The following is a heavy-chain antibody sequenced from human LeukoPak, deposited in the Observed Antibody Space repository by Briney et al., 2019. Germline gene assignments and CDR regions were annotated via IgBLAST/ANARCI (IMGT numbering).Heavy chain of an antibody. Sequence: GGSLRLSCAASGFTFSNYNMNWVRQAPGKGLEWVSSISSRSSYIYYADSVKGRFTISGDNAKNSLYLQMNRLRAEDTAVYYCAREYDSSGYVDYWGQGTLVTVSS. CDR3: AREYDSSGYVDY. J-gene: IGHJ4*02. D-gene: IGHD3-22*01. CDR2: ISSRSSYI. CDR1: GFTFSNYN. V-gene: IGHV3-21*01.